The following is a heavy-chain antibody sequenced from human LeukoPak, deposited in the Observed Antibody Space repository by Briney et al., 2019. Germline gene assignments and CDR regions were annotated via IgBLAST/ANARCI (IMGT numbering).Heavy chain of an antibody. CDR3: ARGGVSRRTQIVVPEPFDY. D-gene: IGHD3-22*01. Sequence: ASVKVSCKASGYTFTSYAIHWVRQAPGQRLEWMGWINAGNGNTKYSQEFQDRVTITRDTSASTAYMELSSLTSEDMAVYYCARGGVSRRTQIVVPEPFDYWGQGTLVTVSS. V-gene: IGHV1-3*03. CDR1: GYTFTSYA. CDR2: INAGNGNT. J-gene: IGHJ4*02.